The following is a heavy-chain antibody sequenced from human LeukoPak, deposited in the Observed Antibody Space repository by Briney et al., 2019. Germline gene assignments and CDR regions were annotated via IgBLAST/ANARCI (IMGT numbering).Heavy chain of an antibody. CDR2: IRYDGSNK. CDR3: ANVYCSSTSCPYYFDY. V-gene: IGHV3-30*02. CDR1: GFTFSSYG. J-gene: IGHJ4*02. D-gene: IGHD2-2*01. Sequence: GGSLRLSCAASGFTFSSYGMHWVRQAPGKGLEWVAFIRYDGSNKYYADSVKGRFTISRDNSKNTLYLQMNSLRAEDTAVYYCANVYCSSTSCPYYFDYWGQGTLVTVSS.